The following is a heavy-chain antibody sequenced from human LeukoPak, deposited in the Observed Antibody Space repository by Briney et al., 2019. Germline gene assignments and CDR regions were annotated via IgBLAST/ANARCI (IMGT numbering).Heavy chain of an antibody. CDR1: GYPSDNFG. V-gene: IGHV1-18*01. CDR2: ISSYNGNT. D-gene: IGHD4-17*01. J-gene: IGHJ4*02. CDR3: ARDRLGGDLTGESLY. Sequence: SVKVSCKPSGYPSDNFGLTWVRHAPGQGIEWMGWISSYNGNTHYAQKFRGRLTITTHTSTTTAYLELRSLKSDDTAVYYCARDRLGGDLTGESLYWGQGTLVTVSS.